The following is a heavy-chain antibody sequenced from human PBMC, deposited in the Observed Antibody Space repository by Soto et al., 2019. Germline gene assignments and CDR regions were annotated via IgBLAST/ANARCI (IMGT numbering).Heavy chain of an antibody. CDR2: ISSSSSYI. J-gene: IGHJ3*02. CDR3: AREATIFSAFDI. D-gene: IGHD3-9*01. Sequence: GGSLRLSCAASGFTFSSYSMNWVRQAPGKGLEWVSSISSSSSYIYYADSVKGRFTISRDNAKNSLYLQMNSLRAEDTAVYYCAREATIFSAFDIWGQGTMVTVSS. V-gene: IGHV3-21*01. CDR1: GFTFSSYS.